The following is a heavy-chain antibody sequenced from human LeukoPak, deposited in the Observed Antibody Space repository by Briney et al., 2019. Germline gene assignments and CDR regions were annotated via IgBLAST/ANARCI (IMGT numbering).Heavy chain of an antibody. CDR1: VGSISSYY. V-gene: IGHV4-59*01. D-gene: IGHD3-10*01. CDR2: IYYSGSA. J-gene: IGHJ6*03. CDR3: ARGLMVRGVIGYYYYMDV. Sequence: SETLSLTCTVSVGSISSYYWSWIRQPPGKGLEWIGYIYYSGSANYNPSLKSPVTISVDTSKNQFSLKLSSVTAADTAVYYCARGLMVRGVIGYYYYMDVWGKGTTVTVSS.